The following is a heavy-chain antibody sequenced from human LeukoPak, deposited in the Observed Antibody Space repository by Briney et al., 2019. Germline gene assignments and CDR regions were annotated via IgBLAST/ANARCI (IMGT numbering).Heavy chain of an antibody. CDR3: ARSRGLNWFDP. J-gene: IGHJ5*02. CDR1: GGSISSGGYS. V-gene: IGHV4-30-2*01. CDR2: IYHSGST. Sequence: KSSETLSLTCAVSGGSISSGGYSWSWIRQPPGKGLEWIGYIYHSGSTYYNPSLKSRVTISVDRSKNQFSLKLSSVTAADMAVYYCARSRGLNWFDPWGQGTLVTVSS.